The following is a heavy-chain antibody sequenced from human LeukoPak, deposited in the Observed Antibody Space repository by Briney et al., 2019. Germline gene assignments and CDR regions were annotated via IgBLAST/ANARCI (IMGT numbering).Heavy chain of an antibody. Sequence: ASVKVSCKASGYTFTSYGISWVRQAPGQGLEWMGWISAYNGNTNYAQKLQGRVTMTTDTSTSTAYMELRSLRSDDTAVYYCARDTKIGIEANLVPNFRLLDLWGRGTLVTVSS. CDR2: ISAYNGNT. J-gene: IGHJ2*01. D-gene: IGHD2-8*02. CDR1: GYTFTSYG. CDR3: ARDTKIGIEANLVPNFRLLDL. V-gene: IGHV1-18*01.